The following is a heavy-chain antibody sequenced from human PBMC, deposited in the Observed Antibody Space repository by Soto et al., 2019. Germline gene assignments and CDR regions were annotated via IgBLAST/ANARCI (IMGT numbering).Heavy chain of an antibody. CDR2: LLYNGYTQ. CDR3: ARAPNVSSWPYYFYY. D-gene: IGHD6-13*01. CDR1: GFTFTNFG. Sequence: QVQLVESGGGVVQPGRSLRLSCAASGFTFTNFGLHWVRQAPDKGLEWVAVLLYNGYTQYYADSVKGRFTISGDNSKNTLYLQMDSLQPEDTAVYYCARAPNVSSWPYYFYYWGLGTLVAVSS. V-gene: IGHV3-30*04. J-gene: IGHJ4*02.